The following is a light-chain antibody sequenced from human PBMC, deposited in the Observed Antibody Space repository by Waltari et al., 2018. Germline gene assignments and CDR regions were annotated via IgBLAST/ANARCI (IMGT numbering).Light chain of an antibody. CDR3: QHYYSISPT. Sequence: DIQMPQSPSSLSASVGDTVTITCRASQGISKSLAWYQQKPGKAPKLLLHTASKLESGVPSRFSGSGSGADFTLTISSLQPEDFATYYSQHYYSISPTFGQGTKVDIK. J-gene: IGKJ1*01. CDR1: QGISKS. V-gene: IGKV1-NL1*01. CDR2: TAS.